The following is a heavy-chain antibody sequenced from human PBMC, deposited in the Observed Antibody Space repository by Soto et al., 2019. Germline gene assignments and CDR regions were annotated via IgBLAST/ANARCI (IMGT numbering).Heavy chain of an antibody. Sequence: EVQLVESGGGLVQPGGSLRLSCVASGFTFSHYWMTWVRQVPGKGLEWVANIKEDGGEKYYADSVKGLFTISRDNAANSLYLQLNYLGAEDTAMYYCTTYCSSPSCRSYWGQGTLVTVSS. CDR1: GFTFSHYW. J-gene: IGHJ1*01. V-gene: IGHV3-7*05. D-gene: IGHD2-2*01. CDR2: IKEDGGEK. CDR3: TTYCSSPSCRSY.